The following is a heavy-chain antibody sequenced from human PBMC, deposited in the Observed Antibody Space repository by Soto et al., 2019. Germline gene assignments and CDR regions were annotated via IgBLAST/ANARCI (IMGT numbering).Heavy chain of an antibody. CDR3: ATEREYCGGDCYSRAFDY. V-gene: IGHV1-69*01. D-gene: IGHD2-21*02. CDR1: LGTFSIYA. CDR2: IIPIFGTA. J-gene: IGHJ4*02. Sequence: SVXVSFKSSLGTFSIYASICWLQAPGQGLEGMGGIIPIFGTANYAQKFQGRVTITADESTSTAYMELSSLRSEDTAVYYCATEREYCGGDCYSRAFDYWGQGTLVTVSS.